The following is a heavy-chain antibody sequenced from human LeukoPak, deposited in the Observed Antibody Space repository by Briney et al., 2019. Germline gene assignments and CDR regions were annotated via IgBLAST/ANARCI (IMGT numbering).Heavy chain of an antibody. V-gene: IGHV3-30*02. J-gene: IGHJ4*02. CDR3: AKGSTKGYSYGDYFDY. D-gene: IGHD5-18*01. Sequence: GGSLRLSCAASGFTFSSYGMHWVRQAPGKGLEWVAFIRYDGSNKYYADSVKGRFTISRDNSKNTLYLQMNSLRAEDTAVYYCAKGSTKGYSYGDYFDYWGQGTLVTVSS. CDR2: IRYDGSNK. CDR1: GFTFSSYG.